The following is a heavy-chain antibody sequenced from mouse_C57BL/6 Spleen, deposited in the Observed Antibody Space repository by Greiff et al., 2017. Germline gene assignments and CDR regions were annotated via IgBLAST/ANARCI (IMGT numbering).Heavy chain of an antibody. CDR2: IYPGSGST. D-gene: IGHD2-4*01. CDR3: ARSYDYDGEGDY. J-gene: IGHJ2*01. CDR1: GYTFTSYW. V-gene: IGHV1-55*01. Sequence: QVQLQQPGAELVKPGASVKMSCKASGYTFTSYWITWVKQRPGQGLEWIGDIYPGSGSTNYNEKFKSKATLTVDTSSSTAYMQLSSLTSEDSAVYYCARSYDYDGEGDYWGQGTTLTVSS.